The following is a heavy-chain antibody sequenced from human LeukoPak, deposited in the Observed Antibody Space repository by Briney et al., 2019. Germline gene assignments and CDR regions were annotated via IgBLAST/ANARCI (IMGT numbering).Heavy chain of an antibody. Sequence: GGSLRLSCAASGFTFSSYSMNWVRQAPGKRPEWVSSISSTNTYIHYLDSVRGRFTISRDNAKNSLYLQMDSLRVEDTAIYYCARDLGLSPLFDYWGQGTLVTVSS. CDR2: ISSTNTYI. J-gene: IGHJ4*02. D-gene: IGHD3-16*02. CDR1: GFTFSSYS. V-gene: IGHV3-21*01. CDR3: ARDLGLSPLFDY.